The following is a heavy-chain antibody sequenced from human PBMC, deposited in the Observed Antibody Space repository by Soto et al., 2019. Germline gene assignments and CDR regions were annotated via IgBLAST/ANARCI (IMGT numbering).Heavy chain of an antibody. CDR1: GFTFSNYA. V-gene: IGHV3-64*01. CDR2: ISSNGVGT. Sequence: GGSLRLSCAASGFTFSNYAMDWVRQAPGKVLEYVSGISSNGVGTYYANSVKDRFTISRDNSKNTLYLQMGSLRAEDMAVYYCARKEQSDYYYTGVWGKGPSVTVS. D-gene: IGHD6-19*01. J-gene: IGHJ6*03. CDR3: ARKEQSDYYYTGV.